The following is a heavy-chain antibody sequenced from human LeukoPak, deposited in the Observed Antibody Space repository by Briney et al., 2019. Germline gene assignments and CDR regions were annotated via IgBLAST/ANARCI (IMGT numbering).Heavy chain of an antibody. Sequence: SETLSLTCAVYGGSFSGYYWSWIRQPPGKGPEWIGEINHSGSTNYNPSLKSRVTISVDTSTNQFSLKLSSVTAADTAVYYCARVLHKRNYDSSDYYGYWGQGTLVTVSS. J-gene: IGHJ4*02. CDR1: GGSFSGYY. D-gene: IGHD3-22*01. CDR2: INHSGST. V-gene: IGHV4-34*01. CDR3: ARVLHKRNYDSSDYYGY.